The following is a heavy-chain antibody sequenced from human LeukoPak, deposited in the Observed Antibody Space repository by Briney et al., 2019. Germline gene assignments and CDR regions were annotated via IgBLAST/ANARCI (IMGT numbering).Heavy chain of an antibody. Sequence: VASVKVSCKASGYTFTGYFIHWVRQAPGQGLEWMGWINPNSGGTNYAQKFQGRVTMTRDTSIITAYMELSRLSSDDTAVYYCARDERYDSSGYPFDYWGQGTLVTVSS. V-gene: IGHV1-2*02. CDR3: ARDERYDSSGYPFDY. J-gene: IGHJ4*02. CDR1: GYTFTGYF. D-gene: IGHD3-22*01. CDR2: INPNSGGT.